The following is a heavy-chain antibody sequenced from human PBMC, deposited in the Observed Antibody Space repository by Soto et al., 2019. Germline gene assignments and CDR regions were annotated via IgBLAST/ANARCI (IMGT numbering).Heavy chain of an antibody. J-gene: IGHJ3*02. CDR3: ARAQANSRGDAFDI. CDR1: GYTFTGYY. V-gene: IGHV1-2*04. D-gene: IGHD7-27*01. CDR2: INPNSGGT. Sequence: ASVKVSCKASGYTFTGYYMHWVRQAPGQGLEWMGWINPNSGGTNYAQKFQGWVTMTRDTSISTAYMELSRLRSDDTAVYYCARAQANSRGDAFDIWGQGTMVTVSS.